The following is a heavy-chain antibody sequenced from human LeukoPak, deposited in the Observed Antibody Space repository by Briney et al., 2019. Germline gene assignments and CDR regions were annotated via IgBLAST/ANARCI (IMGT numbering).Heavy chain of an antibody. V-gene: IGHV4-34*01. Sequence: PSETLSLTCAVYGGSFSGYYWSWIRQPPGKGLEWIGEFNHSGSTNYNPSLKSRVTISVDTSKNQFSLKLSSVTAADTAVYYCARGRRITMIVRGWFDPWGQGTLVTVSS. J-gene: IGHJ5*02. CDR1: GGSFSGYY. CDR2: FNHSGST. D-gene: IGHD3-22*01. CDR3: ARGRRITMIVRGWFDP.